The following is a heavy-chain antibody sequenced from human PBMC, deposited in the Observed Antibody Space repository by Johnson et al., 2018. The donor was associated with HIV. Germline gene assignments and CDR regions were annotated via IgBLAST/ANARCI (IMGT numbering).Heavy chain of an antibody. Sequence: VQLVESGGGLVQPGGSLKLSCAASGFTFSGSAMHWVRQASGKGLEWVGRIRSKANSYATAYAASVKGRFTISRDDSKNTLYLQMNSLRVEDTAVYYCAKSPGKDYGGNSGAFDIWGQGTMVTVSS. CDR3: AKSPGKDYGGNSGAFDI. CDR1: GFTFSGSA. D-gene: IGHD4-23*01. J-gene: IGHJ3*02. CDR2: IRSKANSYAT. V-gene: IGHV3-73*01.